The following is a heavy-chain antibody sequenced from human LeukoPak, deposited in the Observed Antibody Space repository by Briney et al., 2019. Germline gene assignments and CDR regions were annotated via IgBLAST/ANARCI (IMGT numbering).Heavy chain of an antibody. CDR2: MSYDGGNT. CDR3: ARSPFGGVIVIGDY. CDR1: GFTFSNYG. J-gene: IGHJ4*02. D-gene: IGHD3-16*02. Sequence: PGRSLRLSCAASGFTFSNYGIHWVREAQAKGLEWVAVMSYDGGNTSHADSVKGRFTISRDNSKNTLFLQMNSLRADDTAVYYCARSPFGGVIVIGDYWGQGTLVTVSS. V-gene: IGHV3-30*03.